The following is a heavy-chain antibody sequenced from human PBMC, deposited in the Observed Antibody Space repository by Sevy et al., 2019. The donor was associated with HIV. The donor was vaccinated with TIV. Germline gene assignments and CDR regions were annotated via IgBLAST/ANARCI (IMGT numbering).Heavy chain of an antibody. CDR3: AKDMVDCSGGTCYSGAVSPFES. J-gene: IGHJ4*02. CDR2: VSYDGADK. Sequence: GGSLRLSCAASGFIFNNYDMYWIRQAPGKGLEWVATVSYDGADKEYADIVKGRFTISRDSYRSMLYLKMSSLKPEDTGVYFCAKDMVDCSGGTCYSGAVSPFESWGQGTLVTVSS. CDR1: GFIFNNYD. D-gene: IGHD2-15*01. V-gene: IGHV3-30*18.